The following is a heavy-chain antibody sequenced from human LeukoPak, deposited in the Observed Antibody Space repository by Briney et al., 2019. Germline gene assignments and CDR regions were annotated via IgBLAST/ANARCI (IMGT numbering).Heavy chain of an antibody. J-gene: IGHJ4*02. V-gene: IGHV4-39*01. CDR3: ARQGWFGELLSPLDY. CDR2: IYYSGST. Sequence: PSGTLSLTCTVSGGSISSSSYYWGCIRQPPGKGLEWIGSIYYSGSTYYNPSLKSRVTISVDTSKNQFSLKLSSVTAADTAVYYCARQGWFGELLSPLDYWGQGTLVTVSS. D-gene: IGHD3-10*01. CDR1: GGSISSSSYY.